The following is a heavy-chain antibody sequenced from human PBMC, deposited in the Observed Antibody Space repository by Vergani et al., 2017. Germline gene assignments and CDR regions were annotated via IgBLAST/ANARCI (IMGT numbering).Heavy chain of an antibody. D-gene: IGHD3-9*01. V-gene: IGHV3-23*01. CDR3: AKGRYDILTGYYTFFDY. Sequence: EVQLLESGGGLVQPGGSLRLSCAASGFTFSSYAMSWVRQAPGKGLEWVSAIGGSGGSTYYADSVKGRFTISRDNSKNTLYLQMNSLRAEDTAVYYCAKGRYDILTGYYTFFDYWGQGTLVTVSS. J-gene: IGHJ4*02. CDR1: GFTFSSYA. CDR2: IGGSGGST.